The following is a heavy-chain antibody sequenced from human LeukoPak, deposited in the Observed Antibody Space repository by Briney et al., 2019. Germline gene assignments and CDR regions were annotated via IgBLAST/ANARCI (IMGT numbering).Heavy chain of an antibody. Sequence: PGGSLSLSCAASGFTVSTNYMSWVRQAPGKGLEWVPVIYSGGSTYYADSVKGRFTISRDNSKNTLYLQMNSLRAEDTAVYFCASGRAVTGIFDYWGQGTLVTVSS. CDR3: ASGRAVTGIFDY. D-gene: IGHD6-19*01. CDR1: GFTVSTNY. V-gene: IGHV3-53*01. J-gene: IGHJ4*02. CDR2: IYSGGST.